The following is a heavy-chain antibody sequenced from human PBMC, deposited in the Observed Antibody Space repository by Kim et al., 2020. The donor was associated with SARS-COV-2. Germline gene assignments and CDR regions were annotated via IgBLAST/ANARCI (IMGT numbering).Heavy chain of an antibody. Sequence: YSTSLKTRLTISKDTSKNQVVLTMTNMDPVDTATYYCARIQTVRGAYFDYWGQGTLVTVSS. D-gene: IGHD3-10*01. CDR3: ARIQTVRGAYFDY. V-gene: IGHV2-70*01. J-gene: IGHJ4*02.